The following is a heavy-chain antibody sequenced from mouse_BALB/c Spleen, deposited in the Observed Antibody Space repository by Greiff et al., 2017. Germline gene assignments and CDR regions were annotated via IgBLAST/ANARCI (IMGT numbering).Heavy chain of an antibody. CDR3: ARRRGISYVWYFDV. CDR1: GYTFTEYT. J-gene: IGHJ1*01. Sequence: EVQLQQSGPELVKPGASVKISCKTSGYTFTEYTMHWVKQRHGKSLEWIGGINPNNGGTSYNQKLKGKATLTVDKSSSTAYMELRILTSEDSAVYYCARRRGISYVWYFDVWGAGTTVTVSA. D-gene: IGHD1-1*01. CDR2: INPNNGGT. V-gene: IGHV1-18*01.